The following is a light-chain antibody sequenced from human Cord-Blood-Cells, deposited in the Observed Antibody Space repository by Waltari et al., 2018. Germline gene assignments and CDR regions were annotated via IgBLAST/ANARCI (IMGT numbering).Light chain of an antibody. Sequence: QSALTQPRPVSGSPGPSVTISCTGTSSDVGGYNYVSWYQQHPGKPPNLMIYDVSKRPSGVPDRFSGSKSGNTASLTISGLQAEDEADYYCCSYAGSYTLVFGGGTKLTVL. CDR2: DVS. CDR3: CSYAGSYTLV. CDR1: SSDVGGYNY. V-gene: IGLV2-11*01. J-gene: IGLJ3*02.